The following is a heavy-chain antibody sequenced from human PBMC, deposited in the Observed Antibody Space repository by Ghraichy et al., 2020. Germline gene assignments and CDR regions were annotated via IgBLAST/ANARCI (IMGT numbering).Heavy chain of an antibody. CDR3: AMDIVVVPAAPYGMDV. V-gene: IGHV1-2*02. Sequence: ASVKVSCKASGYTFTAYYMHWVRQAPGQGLDWMGWINPNSGGTNYAQKFQGRVTMTRDTSISTAYMELSSLTSDDTAVYYCAMDIVVVPAAPYGMDVWGQGTTVTVSS. D-gene: IGHD2-2*03. J-gene: IGHJ6*02. CDR2: INPNSGGT. CDR1: GYTFTAYY.